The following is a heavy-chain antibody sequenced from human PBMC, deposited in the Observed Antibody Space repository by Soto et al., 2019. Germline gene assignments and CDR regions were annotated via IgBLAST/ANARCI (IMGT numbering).Heavy chain of an antibody. CDR1: GYTFTSYA. CDR3: AGAPQYKFYYGSLHH. CDR2: INAGNGNT. V-gene: IGHV1-3*01. J-gene: IGHJ5*02. Sequence: ASVKVSCKASGYTFTSYAMHWVRQAPGQRLEWMGWINAGNGNTKYSQKFQGRVTITRDTSASTAYMELSSLRSEDTAVYYCAGAPQYKFYYGSLHHWGQGALVSVSS. D-gene: IGHD3-10*01.